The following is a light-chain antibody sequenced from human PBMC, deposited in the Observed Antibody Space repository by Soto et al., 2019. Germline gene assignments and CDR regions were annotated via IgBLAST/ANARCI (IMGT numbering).Light chain of an antibody. J-gene: IGKJ4*01. CDR2: VAS. V-gene: IGKV1-39*01. CDR1: QSISTN. CDR3: QHSYPIPVT. Sequence: DIQMTQSPSSLSASVGDRVTIPCRASQSISTNLNWYQWKPGKAPKLLLNVASTLRSGVPSRFSGSGSGTDFPLTISSLQPEDLAIYYCQHSYPIPVTFGGGTKVEIK.